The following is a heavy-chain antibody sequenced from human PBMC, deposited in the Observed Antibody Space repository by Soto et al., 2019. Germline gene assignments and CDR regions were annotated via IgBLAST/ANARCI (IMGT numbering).Heavy chain of an antibody. D-gene: IGHD2-8*02. V-gene: IGHV5-51*01. CDR1: GYSFTSYW. CDR2: IYPGDSDT. Sequence: PGESLKISCKGSGYSFTSYWIGWVRQMPGKGLEWMGIIYPGDSDTRYSPSFQGQVTISADKSISTAYLQWSSLKASDTAMYYCARSTGRGGAAYYYYYGMDVWGQGTTVTVSS. CDR3: ARSTGRGGAAYYYYYGMDV. J-gene: IGHJ6*02.